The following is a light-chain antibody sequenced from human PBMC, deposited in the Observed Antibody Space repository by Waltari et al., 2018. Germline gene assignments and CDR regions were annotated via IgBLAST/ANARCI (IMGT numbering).Light chain of an antibody. J-gene: IGLJ3*02. CDR3: SSYTTTSSWV. CDR2: DVS. Sequence: YQQEPGRAPKLIAYDVSQRPSGVSNRFSGSKSGNTASLTISGVQAEDEADYYCSSYTTTSSWVFGGGTKLTVL. V-gene: IGLV2-14*04.